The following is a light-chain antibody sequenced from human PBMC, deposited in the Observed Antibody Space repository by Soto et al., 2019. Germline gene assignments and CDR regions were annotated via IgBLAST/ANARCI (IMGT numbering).Light chain of an antibody. Sequence: DLHMTQSPSTLSASVGYRFTITCRASQSIRSWLAWYQQKTGKAPKLLIYEASILEGGVPSRFRGSGSGTECTLTISNLQPDDFESYCCQQYNTYPWTFGQGTKVDIK. V-gene: IGKV1-5*03. CDR1: QSIRSW. J-gene: IGKJ1*01. CDR2: EAS. CDR3: QQYNTYPWT.